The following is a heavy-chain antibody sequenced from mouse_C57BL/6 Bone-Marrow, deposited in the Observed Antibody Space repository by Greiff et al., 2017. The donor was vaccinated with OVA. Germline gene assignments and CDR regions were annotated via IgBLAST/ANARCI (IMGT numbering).Heavy chain of an antibody. Sequence: QVQLQQSGAELARPGALVKLSCKASGYTFTSYGISWVKQRTGQGLEWIGEIYPRSGNTYYNEKFKGKATLTADKSSSTAYMELRSLTSEDSAVYFCARGGGYYYGSRGDFDYWGQGTTLTVSS. CDR3: ARGGGYYYGSRGDFDY. CDR1: GYTFTSYG. D-gene: IGHD1-1*01. J-gene: IGHJ2*01. V-gene: IGHV1-81*01. CDR2: IYPRSGNT.